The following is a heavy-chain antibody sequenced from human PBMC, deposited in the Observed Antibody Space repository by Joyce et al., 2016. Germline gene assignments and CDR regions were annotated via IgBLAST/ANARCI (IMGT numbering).Heavy chain of an antibody. J-gene: IGHJ4*02. D-gene: IGHD4-17*01. V-gene: IGHV1-46*01. CDR1: GYTFTTYY. CDR3: ARAGRNTVSYFDY. CDR2: INPGAGST. Sequence: QVQLVQSGAEVKKPGASVKVSCRASGYTFTTYYMNWVRQAPGQGLEWLGMINPGAGSTCYPQKFQDRVSMTRATSTSTVYLELSSLRFEDTAVYYCARAGRNTVSYFDYWGQGTVVTVSS.